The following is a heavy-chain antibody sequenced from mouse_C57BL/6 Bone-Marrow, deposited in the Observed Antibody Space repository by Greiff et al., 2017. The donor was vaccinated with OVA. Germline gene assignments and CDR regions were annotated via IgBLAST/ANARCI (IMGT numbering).Heavy chain of an antibody. D-gene: IGHD2-4*01. V-gene: IGHV1-49*01. CDR2: FTMYSDAT. CDR3: ARGGRLRDYYAMDY. CDR1: YFAFMASA. J-gene: IGHJ4*01. Sequence: LQQSGAELVRPGSSVKLSCKDSYFAFMASAMHWVKQRPGHGLEWIGSFTMYSDATEYSENVKGKATLTANTSSSTAYMELSRLTSENSAVYDCARGGRLRDYYAMDYWGQGTSVTVSS.